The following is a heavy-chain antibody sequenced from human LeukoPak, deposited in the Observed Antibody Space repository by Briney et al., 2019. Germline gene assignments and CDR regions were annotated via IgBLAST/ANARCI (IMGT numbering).Heavy chain of an antibody. CDR1: GFTFSGSA. CDR3: ARDPSTYGDYADY. D-gene: IGHD4-17*01. Sequence: GGSLRLSCAASGFTFSGSAMHWVRQAPGKGLEWVAVISYDGSNKYYADSVKGRFTISRDNSKNTLYLQMNSLRAEDTAVYYCARDPSTYGDYADYWGQGTLVTVSS. CDR2: ISYDGSNK. J-gene: IGHJ4*02. V-gene: IGHV3-30-3*01.